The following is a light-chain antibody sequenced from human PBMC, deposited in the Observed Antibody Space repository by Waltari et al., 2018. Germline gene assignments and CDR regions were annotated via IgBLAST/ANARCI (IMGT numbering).Light chain of an antibody. Sequence: EIVLTQSPGTLSLSPGERATLSCRASQSVSGNDLAWYQQKPGQAARLLIYGASSRATGIPDRFSGSGSGTDFTLTISRLEPEDFAVYYCQQYGSSPFTFGPGTKVDIK. CDR3: QQYGSSPFT. CDR2: GAS. J-gene: IGKJ3*01. CDR1: QSVSGND. V-gene: IGKV3-20*01.